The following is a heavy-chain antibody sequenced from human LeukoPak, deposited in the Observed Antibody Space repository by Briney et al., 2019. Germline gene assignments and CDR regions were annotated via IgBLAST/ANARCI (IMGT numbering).Heavy chain of an antibody. V-gene: IGHV3-23*01. CDR2: ISGSGAST. CDR1: GFTFSSYA. D-gene: IGHD3-3*01. J-gene: IGHJ3*01. Sequence: PGGSLRLSCAASGFTFSSYAVSWVRQAPGKGLEWVSAISGSGASTHYADSVKGRFTISRDNSRNTVYLQMNSLRAEDTALYFCARDGIMISGVIAHYGFGLWGQGTMVTVSP. CDR3: ARDGIMISGVIAHYGFGL.